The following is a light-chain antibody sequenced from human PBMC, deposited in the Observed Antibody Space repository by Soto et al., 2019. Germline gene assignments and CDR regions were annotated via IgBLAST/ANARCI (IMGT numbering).Light chain of an antibody. J-gene: IGKJ5*01. V-gene: IGKV2D-29*01. CDR1: QSLLQSDGKTH. CDR2: EVI. CDR3: MQTTQSPDT. Sequence: IVLPQTPLSLSVTPGQPASISCKSSQSLLQSDGKTHLYWYLQRPGQPPQLLIYEVIKRFSGVPHRFSGSGSGTDFTLKISRVEAEDVGVYYCMQTTQSPDTFGEGTRLEIK.